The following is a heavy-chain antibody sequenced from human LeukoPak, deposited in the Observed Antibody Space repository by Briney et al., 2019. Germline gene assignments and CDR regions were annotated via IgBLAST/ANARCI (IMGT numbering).Heavy chain of an antibody. V-gene: IGHV3-64*01. CDR1: EFTFSSYT. CDR2: ISGNGDDT. CDR3: ARDTAMVKFDP. D-gene: IGHD5-18*01. J-gene: IGHJ5*02. Sequence: GGSLRLSCVASEFTFSSYTMHRFRQAPGKGLEYVSAISGNGDDTYYANSVKGRFTVSRDNSKNTLYLQMGSLRAEDMAVYYCARDTAMVKFDPWGQGTLVTVSS.